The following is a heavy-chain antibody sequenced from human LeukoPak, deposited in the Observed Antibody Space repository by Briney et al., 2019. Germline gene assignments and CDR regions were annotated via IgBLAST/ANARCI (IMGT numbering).Heavy chain of an antibody. CDR2: IRYDGSNN. CDR1: GFTFSSYG. Sequence: GGSLRLSCAASGFTFSSYGMHWVRQAPGKGRVWVACIRYDGSNNYYAHSVKSRFTISRDNSKNTLYLQLNSLRAEDTAVYYCAKDRGSGYYFDYWGQGTLVTVSS. V-gene: IGHV3-30*02. D-gene: IGHD6-19*01. CDR3: AKDRGSGYYFDY. J-gene: IGHJ4*02.